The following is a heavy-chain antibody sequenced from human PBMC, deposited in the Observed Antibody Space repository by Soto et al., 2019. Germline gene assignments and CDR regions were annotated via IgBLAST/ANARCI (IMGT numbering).Heavy chain of an antibody. CDR1: GYTFTGYY. V-gene: IGHV1-2*04. CDR2: INPNSGGT. D-gene: IGHD6-13*01. Sequence: ASVKVSCKASGYTFTGYYMHWVRQAPGQGLEWMGWINPNSGGTNYAQKFQGWVTMTRDTSISTAYMELSRLRSDDTAVYYCAREEHGIAAAANWFDPWGQVTLVTVSS. J-gene: IGHJ5*02. CDR3: AREEHGIAAAANWFDP.